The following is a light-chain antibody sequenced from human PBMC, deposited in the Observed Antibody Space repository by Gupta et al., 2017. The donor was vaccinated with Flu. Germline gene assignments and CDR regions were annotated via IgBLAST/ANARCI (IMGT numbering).Light chain of an antibody. Sequence: QSALTQPASVSASPGQSITISCSGTSSDIGGSHQVSWYQQYPGKAPKLIIYEINYRPSGVSNRFSGSKSGTTASLIISGVQAEDEAAYYCSSYTTSNTVLFGAGTTVTVL. J-gene: IGLJ2*01. V-gene: IGLV2-14*03. CDR1: SSDIGGSHQ. CDR2: EIN. CDR3: SSYTTSNTVL.